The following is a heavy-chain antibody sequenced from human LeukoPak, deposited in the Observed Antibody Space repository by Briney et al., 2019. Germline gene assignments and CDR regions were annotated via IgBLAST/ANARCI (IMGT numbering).Heavy chain of an antibody. D-gene: IGHD3-10*01. V-gene: IGHV1-2*02. CDR2: INPNTGGT. Sequence: ASVRVSCKASGYTFSGYCIHWVRQAPGQGLEWMGWINPNTGGTKYAQRFQDRVTMTRDTSISTAYVEVSRLRYDDTAVYYCARPLRVTMIRGAAFRASSDFDPWGQGTLVTVSS. CDR1: GYTFSGYC. J-gene: IGHJ5*02. CDR3: ARPLRVTMIRGAAFRASSDFDP.